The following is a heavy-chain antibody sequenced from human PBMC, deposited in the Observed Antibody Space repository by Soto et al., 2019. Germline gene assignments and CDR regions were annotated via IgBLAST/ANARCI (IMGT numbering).Heavy chain of an antibody. V-gene: IGHV4-59*13. Sequence: QVQLQESGPGLVKPSETLSLTCTVSGGSISRYYWSWIRQPPGKGLEWIGYIYYSGSTNYNPSLKSRLTISVDTSKNQFSLKLSSVTAADTALYYCARLGWNGDYFFYYGMDVWGPGTTVTVSS. D-gene: IGHD1-1*01. CDR1: GGSISRYY. CDR3: ARLGWNGDYFFYYGMDV. CDR2: IYYSGST. J-gene: IGHJ6*02.